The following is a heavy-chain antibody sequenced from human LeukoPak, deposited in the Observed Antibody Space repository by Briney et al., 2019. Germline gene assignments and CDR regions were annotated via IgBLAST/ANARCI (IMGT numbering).Heavy chain of an antibody. Sequence: PSETLSLTCTVSGGSISSSSYYWGWIRQPPGKGLEWIGSIYHGGSTYYNPSLKSRVTISVDTSKNQFSLKLSSVTAADTAVYYCARWSIAVAGPGVYFDYWGQETLVTVSS. CDR3: ARWSIAVAGPGVYFDY. J-gene: IGHJ4*02. D-gene: IGHD6-19*01. CDR2: IYHGGST. CDR1: GGSISSSSYY. V-gene: IGHV4-39*07.